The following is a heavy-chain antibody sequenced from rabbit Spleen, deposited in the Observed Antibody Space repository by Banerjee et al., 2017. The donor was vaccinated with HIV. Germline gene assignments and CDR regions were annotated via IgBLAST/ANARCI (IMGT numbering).Heavy chain of an antibody. Sequence: QEQLEESGGDLVKPEGSLTLTRTASGFSFSRSYWICWVRQAPGKGLEWIACIYAGSSGTTYYASWAKGRFTISMTSSTTVTLQMTSLTAADTATYFCAKSDAAGSWSLDLWGPGTLVTVS. CDR2: IYAGSSGTT. CDR1: GFSFSRSYW. J-gene: IGHJ3*01. D-gene: IGHD4-2*01. CDR3: AKSDAAGSWSLDL. V-gene: IGHV1S45*01.